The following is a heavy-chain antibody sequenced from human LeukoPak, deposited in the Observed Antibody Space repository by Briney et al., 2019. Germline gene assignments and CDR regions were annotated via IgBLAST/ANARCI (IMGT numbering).Heavy chain of an antibody. Sequence: GGALRLSCAASGFTFSRYSMNWVRQAPGKGLEWVSSISSSSSYIYYADSVKGRFTISRDNAKNSLYLQMNSLRAEDTAVYYCARVERDQYYDFWSGYYGGAFDYWGQGTLVTVSS. CDR1: GFTFSRYS. CDR2: ISSSSSYI. J-gene: IGHJ4*02. V-gene: IGHV3-21*01. CDR3: ARVERDQYYDFWSGYYGGAFDY. D-gene: IGHD3-3*01.